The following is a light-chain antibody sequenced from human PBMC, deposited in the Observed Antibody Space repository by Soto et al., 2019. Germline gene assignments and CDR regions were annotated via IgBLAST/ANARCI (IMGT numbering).Light chain of an antibody. CDR1: QSVGSNS. V-gene: IGKV3-20*01. CDR3: HHYAKIPLT. Sequence: EIVLTQSPGTLSLSPGNRATVSCRASQSVGSNSLAWFQQKPDQAPTLLIYGASARVPGIPERFSGGGSGTDFTLTISRLEPEDFAVYYCHHYAKIPLTFGGGTRVEIK. CDR2: GAS. J-gene: IGKJ4*01.